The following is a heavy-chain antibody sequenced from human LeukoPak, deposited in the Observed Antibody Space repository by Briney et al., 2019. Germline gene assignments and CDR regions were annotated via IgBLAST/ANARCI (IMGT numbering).Heavy chain of an antibody. CDR3: ARDSSSGYYVWFDP. CDR1: GYTFTSYY. CDR2: INPSGGST. V-gene: IGHV1-46*01. Sequence: GASVTVSCKASGYTFTSYYIHWVRQAPGQGLEWMGIINPSGGSTTYAQKFQGRVTMTRDTSTSTVYMELSSLRSEDTAVYYCARDSSSGYYVWFDPWGQGTLVTVSS. D-gene: IGHD3-22*01. J-gene: IGHJ5*02.